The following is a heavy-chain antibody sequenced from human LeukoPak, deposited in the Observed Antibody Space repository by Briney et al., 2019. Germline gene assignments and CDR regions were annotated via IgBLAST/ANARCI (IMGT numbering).Heavy chain of an antibody. CDR1: GFTVGSYG. V-gene: IGHV3-23*01. D-gene: IGHD2/OR15-2a*01. J-gene: IGHJ4*02. CDR2: ISTSAAGT. CDR3: AKASAVDHYLSFDY. Sequence: GGSLRLSCAASGFTVGSYGMSWVRQAPGKGLEWVSAISTSAAGTYYAASVKGRFTISRDNSRNTLYLQMNSLRAEDTAVYYCAKASAVDHYLSFDYWAQGSLVTVSS.